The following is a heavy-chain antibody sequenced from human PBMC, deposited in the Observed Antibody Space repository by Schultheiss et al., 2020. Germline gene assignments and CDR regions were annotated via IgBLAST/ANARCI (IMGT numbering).Heavy chain of an antibody. CDR2: IYYSGST. J-gene: IGHJ5*02. CDR3: AREFDSSGWYRGWFDP. V-gene: IGHV4-59*01. Sequence: SETLSLTRTVSGGSISSYYWSWIRQPPGKGLEWIGYIYYSGSTNYNPSLKSRVTISVDTSKNQFSLKLSSVTAADTAVYYCAREFDSSGWYRGWFDPWGQGTLVTVSS. D-gene: IGHD6-19*01. CDR1: GGSISSYY.